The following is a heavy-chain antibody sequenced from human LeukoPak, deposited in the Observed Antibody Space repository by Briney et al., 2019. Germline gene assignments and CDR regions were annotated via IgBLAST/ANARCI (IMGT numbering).Heavy chain of an antibody. CDR1: GGSISVYY. V-gene: IGHV4-59*08. Sequence: PSETLSLTCTVSGGSISVYYWSWIXQPPGXGLEWIGYIYYSGSTNYNPSLKSRVTISVDTSKNQFSLKLSSVTAADTAVYYCARHSKYYYDSSGSYVGYFQHWGQGTLVTVSS. CDR2: IYYSGST. J-gene: IGHJ1*01. D-gene: IGHD3-22*01. CDR3: ARHSKYYYDSSGSYVGYFQH.